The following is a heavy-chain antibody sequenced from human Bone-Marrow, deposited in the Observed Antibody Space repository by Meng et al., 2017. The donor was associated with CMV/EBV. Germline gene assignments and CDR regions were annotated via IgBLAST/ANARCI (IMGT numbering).Heavy chain of an antibody. V-gene: IGHV3-48*04. CDR1: GFTFSSYS. CDR2: ISSSSSTI. J-gene: IGHJ4*02. Sequence: GESLKISCAASGFTFSSYSMNWVRQAPGKGREWVSYISSSSSTIYYADSVKGRFTISRDNAKNSLYLQMNSLRAEDTAVYYCASAGVWQWLSIGDYWGQGTLVTVSS. D-gene: IGHD6-19*01. CDR3: ASAGVWQWLSIGDY.